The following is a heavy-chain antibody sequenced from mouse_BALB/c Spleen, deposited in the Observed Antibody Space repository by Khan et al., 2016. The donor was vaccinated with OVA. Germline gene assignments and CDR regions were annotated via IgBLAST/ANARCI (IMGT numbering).Heavy chain of an antibody. Sequence: QVQLKESGPGILQPSQTLSLTCSFSGFSLSTSGMGVSWIRQPSGKGLEWLAHIYWDDEKRYNPSLKSRLTISKDTSRNQVFLKITSVDTADTATYDCVRRAYFNGSVYFDYWGQGTTLTVSS. J-gene: IGHJ2*01. CDR1: GFSLSTSGMG. CDR2: IYWDDEK. D-gene: IGHD1-1*01. V-gene: IGHV8-12*01. CDR3: VRRAYFNGSVYFDY.